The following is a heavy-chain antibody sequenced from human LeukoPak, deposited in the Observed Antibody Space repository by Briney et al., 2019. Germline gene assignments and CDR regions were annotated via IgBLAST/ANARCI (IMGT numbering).Heavy chain of an antibody. J-gene: IGHJ4*02. CDR1: GGSISSGDYY. CDR3: ASGELYYFDY. Sequence: SETLSLTCTVSGGSISSGDYYWSWIRQPPGKGLEWIGYIYYSGSTYYNPSLKSRVTISVDTSKNQFSLKLSSVTAADTAVYYCASGELYYFDYWGQGTLATISS. D-gene: IGHD1-26*01. V-gene: IGHV4-30-4*01. CDR2: IYYSGST.